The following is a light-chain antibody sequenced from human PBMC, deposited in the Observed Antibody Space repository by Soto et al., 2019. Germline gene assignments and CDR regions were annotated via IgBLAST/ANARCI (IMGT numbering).Light chain of an antibody. J-gene: IGLJ2*01. V-gene: IGLV2-14*01. CDR1: SSDVGGYNF. Sequence: QSALTQPASVSGSPGQSITISCTGTSSDVGGYNFVSWYQQHPGKAPKLMIFEVSYRPSGVSNRFSGSKSGNTASLTISGLQAEDEADYYCSSYISSSTLVFGGGTKLTVL. CDR3: SSYISSSTLV. CDR2: EVS.